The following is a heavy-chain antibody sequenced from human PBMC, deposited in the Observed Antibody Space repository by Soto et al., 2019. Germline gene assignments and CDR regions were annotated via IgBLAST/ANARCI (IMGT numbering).Heavy chain of an antibody. Sequence: ASVKVSCKASGYTFTSYYMHWVRQAPGQGLEWMGIINPSGGSTSYAQKFQGRVTMTRDTSTSTVYMELSSLRSEETAVYYCARGITMIVVGPNPDAFDIWGQGTMVTVSS. CDR1: GYTFTSYY. J-gene: IGHJ3*02. CDR2: INPSGGST. D-gene: IGHD3-22*01. V-gene: IGHV1-46*01. CDR3: ARGITMIVVGPNPDAFDI.